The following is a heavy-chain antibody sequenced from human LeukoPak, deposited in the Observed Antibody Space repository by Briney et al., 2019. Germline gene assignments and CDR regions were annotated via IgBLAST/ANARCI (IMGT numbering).Heavy chain of an antibody. J-gene: IGHJ4*02. D-gene: IGHD5-24*01. V-gene: IGHV1-8*03. Sequence: ASVKVSCKASGYTFTGYYMHWVRQATGQGLEWMGWMNPNSGNTGYAQKFQGRVTITRNTSISTAYMELSSLRSEDTAVYYCAIFFGYTTFDYWGQGTLVTVSS. CDR2: MNPNSGNT. CDR3: AIFFGYTTFDY. CDR1: GYTFTGYY.